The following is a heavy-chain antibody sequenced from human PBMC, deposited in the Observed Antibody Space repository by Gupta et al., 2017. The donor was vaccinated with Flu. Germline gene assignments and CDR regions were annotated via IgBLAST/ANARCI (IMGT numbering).Heavy chain of an antibody. Sequence: EVQLVEYGGGLVQPGGSLRLSCEASGFTFSSYEMNWVRQAPGKGLELVSYISSSGSTIYYADSVKGRFTISRDNAKNSLYLQMNSLRAEDTAVYYCARRDNPYSSSWYFDYWGQGTLVTVSS. J-gene: IGHJ4*02. D-gene: IGHD6-13*01. CDR1: GFTFSSYE. CDR3: ARRDNPYSSSWYFDY. CDR2: ISSSGSTI. V-gene: IGHV3-48*03.